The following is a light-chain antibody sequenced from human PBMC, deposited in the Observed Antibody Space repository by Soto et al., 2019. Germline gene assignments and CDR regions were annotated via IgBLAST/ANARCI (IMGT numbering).Light chain of an antibody. CDR3: QQRSNWPPT. J-gene: IGKJ2*01. Sequence: EIVLTQSPATLSLSPGERATLSCRASQSVSSYLAWYQQKLGQAPRLLIYDASKRTTGIPARFSGSGSGTDFTLTISSLEPEDFAVYYCQQRSNWPPTFGQGTKLEIK. CDR2: DAS. CDR1: QSVSSY. V-gene: IGKV3-11*01.